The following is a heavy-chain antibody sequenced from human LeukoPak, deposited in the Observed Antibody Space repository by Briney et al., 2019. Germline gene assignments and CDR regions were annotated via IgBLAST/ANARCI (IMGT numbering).Heavy chain of an antibody. CDR3: AKDIVSDYSLEGAFDI. CDR1: GFTFDDYA. CDR2: ISWNSGSI. Sequence: PGGSLRLSCAASGFTFDDYAMHWVRQAPGKGLEWVSGISWNSGSIGYADSVKGRFTISRDNAKNSLYLQMNSLRAEDMALYYCAKDIVSDYSLEGAFDIWGQGTMVTVSS. D-gene: IGHD4-11*01. J-gene: IGHJ3*02. V-gene: IGHV3-9*03.